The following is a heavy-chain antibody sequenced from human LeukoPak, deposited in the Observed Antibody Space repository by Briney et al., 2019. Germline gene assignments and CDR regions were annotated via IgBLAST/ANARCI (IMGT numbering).Heavy chain of an antibody. J-gene: IGHJ4*02. CDR1: GFTFSDYG. CDR2: ISYHESDK. Sequence: PGGSLRLSCAASGFTFSDYGMHWVRQAPGKGLEWVAVISYHESDKFYADSVRGRFTISRDQSKNTLYLQMNSLRTEDTAVYYCAKDHVPSSRYGGLLGYWGQGTLVTVSS. D-gene: IGHD1-1*01. V-gene: IGHV3-30*18. CDR3: AKDHVPSSRYGGLLGY.